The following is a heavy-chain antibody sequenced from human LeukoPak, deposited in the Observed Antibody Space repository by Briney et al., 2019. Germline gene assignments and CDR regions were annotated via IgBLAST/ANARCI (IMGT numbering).Heavy chain of an antibody. V-gene: IGHV4-59*01. CDR1: GGSISSYY. CDR2: IYYSGST. D-gene: IGHD1-7*01. J-gene: IGHJ4*02. Sequence: PSETLSLTCTVSGGSISSYYWSWIRQPPGKGLEWIGSIYYSGSTNYNPSLKSRVTISVDTSKNQFSLKLSSVTAADTAVYYCARGNWNYVLRSVAFDYWGQGTLVTVSS. CDR3: ARGNWNYVLRSVAFDY.